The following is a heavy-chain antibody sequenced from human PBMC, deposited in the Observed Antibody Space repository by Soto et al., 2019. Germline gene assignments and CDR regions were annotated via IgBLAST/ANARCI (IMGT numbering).Heavy chain of an antibody. V-gene: IGHV3-9*01. CDR2: ISWNSGSI. J-gene: IGHJ4*02. CDR1: GFTFDDYA. D-gene: IGHD2-2*01. CDR3: AKGGQLLSEGGGY. Sequence: EVQLVESGGGLVQPGRSLRLSCAASGFTFDDYAMHWVRQAPGKGLEWVSGISWNSGSIGYADSVKGRFTISRDNAKNSLYLQMNSLRAEDTAWYYCAKGGQLLSEGGGYWGQGTLVTVSS.